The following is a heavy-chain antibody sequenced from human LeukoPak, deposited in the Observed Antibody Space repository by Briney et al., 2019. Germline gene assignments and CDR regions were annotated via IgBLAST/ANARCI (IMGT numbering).Heavy chain of an antibody. V-gene: IGHV4-39*01. J-gene: IGHJ4*02. CDR1: GGSISNNNYY. CDR3: ARQTGSGLFILP. Sequence: PSETLSLTCTVSGGSISNNNYYWGWIRQPPGKGLEWIGSIYYSGNTYYNASLKSQVSISIDTSKNQFSLRLTSVTAADTAVYYCARQTGSGLFILPGGQGTLVTVPS. CDR2: IYYSGNT. D-gene: IGHD3/OR15-3a*01.